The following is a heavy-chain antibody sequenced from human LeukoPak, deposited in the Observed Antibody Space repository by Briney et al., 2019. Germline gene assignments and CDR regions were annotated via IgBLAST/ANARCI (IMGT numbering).Heavy chain of an antibody. CDR3: AREEGRWELHY. CDR2: ISSNGGGT. CDR1: GFTFSSYA. J-gene: IGHJ4*02. V-gene: IGHV3-64*01. D-gene: IGHD1-26*01. Sequence: PGGSLRLSCAASGFTFSSYAMHWVRRAPGKGLEYVSAISSNGGGTYYANSVKGRFTISRDNSKNTLYLQMGRLRVEDMAVYYCAREEGRWELHYWGQRTLVTVSS.